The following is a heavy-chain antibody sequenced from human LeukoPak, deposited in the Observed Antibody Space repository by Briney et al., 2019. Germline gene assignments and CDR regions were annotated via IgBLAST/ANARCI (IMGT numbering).Heavy chain of an antibody. Sequence: GGSLRLSCAASGFTFSDYYVSWIRQAPGKGLEWVSYISSTSSYINYADSVKGRFTISRDNAKNSLFLQMSSLRAEDTAVYYCARVSQWLVPYWGQGTLVTVSS. J-gene: IGHJ4*02. V-gene: IGHV3-11*05. D-gene: IGHD6-19*01. CDR2: ISSTSSYI. CDR1: GFTFSDYY. CDR3: ARVSQWLVPY.